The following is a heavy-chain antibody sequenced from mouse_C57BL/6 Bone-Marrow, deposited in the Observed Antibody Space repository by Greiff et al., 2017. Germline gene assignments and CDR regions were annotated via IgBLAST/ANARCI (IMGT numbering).Heavy chain of an antibody. V-gene: IGHV5-9*01. D-gene: IGHD1-1*01. J-gene: IGHJ2*01. CDR3: AGHSLYYGSTIDY. CDR1: GFTFSSYT. Sequence: DVKLVESGGGLVKPGGSLKLSCAASGFTFSSYTMSWVRQTPEKRLEWVATISGGGGNTDYPDSVKGRFTISRDNATKPVYLQMSSLMSEDTALYYCAGHSLYYGSTIDYWGQGTTLTVSS. CDR2: ISGGGGNT.